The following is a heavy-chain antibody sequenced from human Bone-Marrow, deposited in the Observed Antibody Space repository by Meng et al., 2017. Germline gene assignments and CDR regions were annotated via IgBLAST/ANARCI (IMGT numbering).Heavy chain of an antibody. V-gene: IGHV4-31*03. J-gene: IGHJ4*02. D-gene: IGHD6-19*01. CDR1: GGSISSGGYY. CDR3: ARESSSGSYYFDY. CDR2: IYYSEST. Sequence: QVQLQESGPGLVKPSQTLSLTCTVSGGSISSGGYYWSWIRQHPGKGLEWIGYIYYSESTYYNPSLKSRVTISVDTSKNQFSLRLSSVTAADTAVYYCARESSSGSYYFDYWGQGTRVTGAS.